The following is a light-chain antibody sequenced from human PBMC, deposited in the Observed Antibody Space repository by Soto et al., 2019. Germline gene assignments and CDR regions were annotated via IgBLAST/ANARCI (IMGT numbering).Light chain of an antibody. CDR2: LAS. CDR1: QEIGSF. Sequence: DIQMTQSPSTLSASVGDRVTVTCRASQEIGSFLAWYQQKPGKAPKLLIYLASRLESGVPSRFSGSGSGTEFTLTISGLQPDVFATYFCQQYNSHSFYTFGQGTKLEIK. CDR3: QQYNSHSFYT. V-gene: IGKV1-5*03. J-gene: IGKJ2*01.